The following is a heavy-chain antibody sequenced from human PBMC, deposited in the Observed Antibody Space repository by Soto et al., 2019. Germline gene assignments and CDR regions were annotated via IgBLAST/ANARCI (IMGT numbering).Heavy chain of an antibody. D-gene: IGHD3-3*01. CDR3: AKWSYLDY. J-gene: IGHJ4*02. Sequence: GGSLRLSCAASGFIFRNYAMTWVRQAPGKGLEWVATISGSDGKTYYADSVKGRFSISRDTSRNTLYLQMNSLRADDTAIYYCAKWSYLDYWGQGTRVTVSS. V-gene: IGHV3-23*01. CDR1: GFIFRNYA. CDR2: ISGSDGKT.